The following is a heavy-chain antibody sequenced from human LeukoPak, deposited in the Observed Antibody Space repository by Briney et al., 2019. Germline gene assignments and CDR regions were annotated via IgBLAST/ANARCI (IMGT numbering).Heavy chain of an antibody. CDR2: ISSSGNII. CDR3: ARATAVDTAMIYFDY. Sequence: GGSLRLSCAASGFTFSDYYMSWIRQAPGKGLEWVSYISSSGNIIYSADSVKGRFTISRDNAKNSLYLQINSLRAEDTAVYYCARATAVDTAMIYFDYWGQGTLVTVSS. V-gene: IGHV3-11*01. CDR1: GFTFSDYY. J-gene: IGHJ4*02. D-gene: IGHD5-18*01.